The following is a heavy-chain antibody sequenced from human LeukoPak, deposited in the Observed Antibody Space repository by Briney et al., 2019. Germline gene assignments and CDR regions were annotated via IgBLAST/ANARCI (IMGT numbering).Heavy chain of an antibody. D-gene: IGHD3-22*01. J-gene: IGHJ1*01. V-gene: IGHV3-33*01. CDR2: IWYDGSNK. CDR3: THYYDSSGYVRSAEYFQH. Sequence: GRSLRLSCAASGFTFSSYGMHWVRQAPGKGLEWVAVIWYDGSNKYYADSVKGRFTISRDNSKNTLYLQMNSLRAEDTAVYYCTHYYDSSGYVRSAEYFQHWGQGTLVTVSS. CDR1: GFTFSSYG.